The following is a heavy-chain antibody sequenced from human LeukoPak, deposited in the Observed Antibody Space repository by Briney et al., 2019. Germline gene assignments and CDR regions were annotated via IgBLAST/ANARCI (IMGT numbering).Heavy chain of an antibody. J-gene: IGHJ3*02. D-gene: IGHD1-26*01. V-gene: IGHV4-38-2*02. CDR1: GYSISSGYY. CDR3: ARWWESRISRRAFDI. CDR2: IYHSGST. Sequence: SETLSLTCTVSGYSISSGYYWGWIRQPPGKGLEWIGSIYHSGSTYYNPSLKSRVTISVDTSKNQFSLKLSSVTAADTAVYYCARWWESRISRRAFDIWGQGTMVTVSS.